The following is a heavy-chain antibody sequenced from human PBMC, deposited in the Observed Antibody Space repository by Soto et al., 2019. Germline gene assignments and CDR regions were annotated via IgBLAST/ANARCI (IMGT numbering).Heavy chain of an antibody. CDR3: ARGELLWFGEPTAAFDI. J-gene: IGHJ3*02. CDR2: INPNSGGT. D-gene: IGHD3-10*01. V-gene: IGHV1-2*04. Sequence: GASVKVSCKASGYTFTGYYMHWVRQAPGQGLEWMGWINPNSGGTNYAQKFQGWVTMTRDTSISTAYMELSRLRSDDTAVYYCARGELLWFGEPTAAFDIWGQGTMVTVSS. CDR1: GYTFTGYY.